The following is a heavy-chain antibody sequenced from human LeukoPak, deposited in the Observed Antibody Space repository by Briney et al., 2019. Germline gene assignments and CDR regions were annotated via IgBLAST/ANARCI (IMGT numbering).Heavy chain of an antibody. CDR1: GFTFSSYG. CDR2: IRYDGSNK. Sequence: GGSLRLSCAASGFTFSSYGMHWVRQAPGKGLEWVAFIRYDGSNKYYADSAKGRFTISRDNSKNTLYLQMNSLRAEDTAVYYCAKVATTYGDAIDYWGQGTLVTVSS. V-gene: IGHV3-30*02. CDR3: AKVATTYGDAIDY. D-gene: IGHD4-17*01. J-gene: IGHJ4*02.